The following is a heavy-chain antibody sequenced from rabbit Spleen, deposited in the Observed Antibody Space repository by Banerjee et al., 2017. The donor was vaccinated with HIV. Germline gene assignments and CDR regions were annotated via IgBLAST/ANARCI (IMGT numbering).Heavy chain of an antibody. D-gene: IGHD4-1*01. Sequence: QSLEESGGDLVKPGASLTLTCTASGFSFSSGYDMCWVRQAPGKGPEWIACIVTGLDYPYYASWVNGRFTISKTSSTTVTLQMTSLTAADTATYFCAREDARAGWSFNLWGPGTLVTVS. V-gene: IGHV1S40*01. CDR1: GFSFSSGYD. CDR2: IVTGLDYP. CDR3: AREDARAGWSFNL. J-gene: IGHJ4*01.